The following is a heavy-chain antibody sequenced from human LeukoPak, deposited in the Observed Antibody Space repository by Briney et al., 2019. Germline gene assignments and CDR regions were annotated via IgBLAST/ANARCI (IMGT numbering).Heavy chain of an antibody. CDR1: EFTFSSYS. J-gene: IGHJ4*02. Sequence: GGSLRLSCAASEFTFSSYSMNWVRQAPGKGLEWVSYISSSSSTIYYADSVKGRFTISRDNSKNTLYLQMNSLRAEDTAVYYCAKGSPYYFDYWGQGTLVTVSS. D-gene: IGHD2-15*01. V-gene: IGHV3-48*01. CDR3: AKGSPYYFDY. CDR2: ISSSSSTI.